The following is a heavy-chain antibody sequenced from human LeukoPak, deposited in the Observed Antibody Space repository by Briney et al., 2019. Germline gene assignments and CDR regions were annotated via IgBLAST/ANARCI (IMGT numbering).Heavy chain of an antibody. V-gene: IGHV3-9*01. CDR3: AKRPVLRYFDWLSPLDY. CDR2: ISWNSGSI. D-gene: IGHD3-9*01. Sequence: GGSLRLSCAASGFTFDDYAMHWVRQAPGKGLEWVSGISWNSGSIGYADSVKGRFTISRDNSKNTLYLQMNSLRAEDTAVYYCAKRPVLRYFDWLSPLDYWGQGTLVTVSS. CDR1: GFTFDDYA. J-gene: IGHJ4*02.